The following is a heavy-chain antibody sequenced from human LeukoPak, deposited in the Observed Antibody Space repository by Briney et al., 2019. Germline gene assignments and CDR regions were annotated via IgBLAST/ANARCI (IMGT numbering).Heavy chain of an antibody. CDR2: ISPNSGGT. V-gene: IGHV1-2*02. CDR3: ARSGMVRGFDP. J-gene: IGHJ5*02. D-gene: IGHD3-10*01. CDR1: GYTFTGYY. Sequence: ASVKVSCKASGYTFTGYYVHWVRQAPGQGLEWMGWISPNSGGTNYAQKFQGGVTMTRDTSISTAYMELSSLKSDDTAVYYCARSGMVRGFDPWGQGTLVTVSS.